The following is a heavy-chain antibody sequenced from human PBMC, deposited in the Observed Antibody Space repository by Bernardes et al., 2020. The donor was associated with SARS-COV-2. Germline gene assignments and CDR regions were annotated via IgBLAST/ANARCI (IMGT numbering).Heavy chain of an antibody. CDR3: ARHRNVDTAMAVFDY. J-gene: IGHJ4*02. V-gene: IGHV5-10-1*01. D-gene: IGHD5-18*01. Sequence: GESLKISCKGSGYSFTSYWISWVRQMPGKGLEWMGRIDPSDSYTNYSPSFQGHVTISADKSISTAYLQWSSLKASDTAMYYCARHRNVDTAMAVFDYWGQGTLVTVSS. CDR1: GYSFTSYW. CDR2: IDPSDSYT.